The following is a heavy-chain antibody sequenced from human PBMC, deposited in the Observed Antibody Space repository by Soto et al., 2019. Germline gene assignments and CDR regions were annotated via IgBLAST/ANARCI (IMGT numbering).Heavy chain of an antibody. CDR3: ARIRNLAITFGGVIVPQYYFDY. CDR2: IKQDGSEK. Sequence: GGSLRLSCAASGFTFSSYWMSRVRQAPGKGLEWVANIKQDGSEKYYVDSVKGRFTISIDNAKNSLYLQMNSLRAEDTAVYYCARIRNLAITFGGVIVPQYYFDYWGQGTLVTVSS. V-gene: IGHV3-7*03. CDR1: GFTFSSYW. D-gene: IGHD3-16*02. J-gene: IGHJ4*02.